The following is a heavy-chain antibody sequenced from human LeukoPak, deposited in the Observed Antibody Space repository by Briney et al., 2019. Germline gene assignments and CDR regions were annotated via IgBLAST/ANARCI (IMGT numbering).Heavy chain of an antibody. CDR1: GFTFTTYW. CDR2: IKEDGSEI. V-gene: IGHV3-7*01. Sequence: GGSLRLSCAASGFTFTTYWMSWLRQAPEKGLEWVANIKEDGSEIHYVDSVKGRFTISRDNAENSLYLQMNSLRAEDTAVYYCARDSCSGGSCYSNWFDPWGQGTLVTVSS. D-gene: IGHD2-15*01. CDR3: ARDSCSGGSCYSNWFDP. J-gene: IGHJ5*02.